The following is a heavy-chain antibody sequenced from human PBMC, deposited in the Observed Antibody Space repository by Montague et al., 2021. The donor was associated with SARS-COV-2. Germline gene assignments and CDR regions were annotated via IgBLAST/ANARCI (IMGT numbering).Heavy chain of an antibody. CDR3: ARDGGFYGSGGYSL. J-gene: IGHJ4*02. V-gene: IGHV4-4*07. CDR2: IFASGGT. CDR1: GGSIRSYS. D-gene: IGHD3-10*01. Sequence: SETLSLTCTVSGGSIRSYSWSWIRQPAAKGLDWIGRIFASGGTIYSPSXXSRVSMSVDASKNQFSFILTSVTAADTSVYFCARDGGFYGSGGYSLWGQGTLVTVSS.